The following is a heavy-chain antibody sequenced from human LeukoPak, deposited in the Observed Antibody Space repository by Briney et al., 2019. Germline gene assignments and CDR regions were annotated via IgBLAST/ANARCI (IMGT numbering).Heavy chain of an antibody. D-gene: IGHD1-26*01. J-gene: IGHJ4*02. CDR1: GGSISSSGYY. V-gene: IGHV4-30-2*01. Sequence: PSETLSLTCTVSGGSISSSGYYWTWIRQPPGKGLEWIGYIYHSGTTYYNPSLKSRVTISVDRSKNQFSLKLNSVTAADTAVYYCAKDAIVGARRGRSYFDYWGQGTLVTVSS. CDR3: AKDAIVGARRGRSYFDY. CDR2: IYHSGTT.